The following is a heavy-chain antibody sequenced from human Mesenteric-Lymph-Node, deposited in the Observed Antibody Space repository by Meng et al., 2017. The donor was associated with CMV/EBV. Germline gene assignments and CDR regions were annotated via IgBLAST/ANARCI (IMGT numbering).Heavy chain of an antibody. CDR1: GFTFSGYG. J-gene: IGHJ4*02. V-gene: IGHV3-30*02. Sequence: GESLKISCAASGFTFSGYGIHWVRQAPGKGLEWVAFIHHDGTDKYYADSVKGRFTISRDNFKNTLYLQMDSLRTEDTAIYYCAKEARDYCTSSSCFIDFWGQGTLVTVSS. CDR2: IHHDGTDK. D-gene: IGHD2-2*01. CDR3: AKEARDYCTSSSCFIDF.